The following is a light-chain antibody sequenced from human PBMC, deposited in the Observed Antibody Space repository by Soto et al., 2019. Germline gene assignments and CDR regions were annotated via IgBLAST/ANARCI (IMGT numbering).Light chain of an antibody. V-gene: IGLV2-8*01. Sequence: QSALTQPPSASGSPGQSVAISCTGTSSDVGGYNFVSWYQQHPGKAPKVLIYEVSKRASGVPDRFSGSKSGNTASLTVSGLQAEDEADYYCSSYTSSRAYVFGIGTKLTVL. J-gene: IGLJ1*01. CDR2: EVS. CDR1: SSDVGGYNF. CDR3: SSYTSSRAYV.